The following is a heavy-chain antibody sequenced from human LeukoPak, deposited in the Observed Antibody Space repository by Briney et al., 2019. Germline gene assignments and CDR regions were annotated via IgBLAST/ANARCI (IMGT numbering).Heavy chain of an antibody. CDR3: IRIRTGQHQYGMDV. D-gene: IGHD7-27*01. V-gene: IGHV3-13*01. CDR1: GFTFSSHD. CDR2: IDTVGNT. J-gene: IGHJ6*02. Sequence: GGSLRLSCVASGFTFSSHDMHWVRHATEKGLEWDSAIDTVGNTYYDGSVRGRFTISRENAWDSLYLQMNSLRDGDTAVYYCIRIRTGQHQYGMDVWGQGTTVTVSS.